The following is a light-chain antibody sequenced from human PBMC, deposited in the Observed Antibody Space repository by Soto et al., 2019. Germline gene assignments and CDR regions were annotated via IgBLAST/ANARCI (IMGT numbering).Light chain of an antibody. J-gene: IGKJ3*01. CDR3: LQYNHWPWGL. CDR1: ESIGSN. Sequence: ELVMTQSPATLSVSPGERATVSCRASESIGSNLAWYQQKAGQAPRLLIYRASSRATGTPPRFSGSGSGTEFTLTISSLQSEDVAVSYCLQYNHWPWGLFGPGT. V-gene: IGKV3-15*01. CDR2: RAS.